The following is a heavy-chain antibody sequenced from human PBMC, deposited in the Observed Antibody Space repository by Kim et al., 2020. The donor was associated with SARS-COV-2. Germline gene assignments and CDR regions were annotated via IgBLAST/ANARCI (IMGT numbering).Heavy chain of an antibody. CDR2: IIRIVSYA. CDR3: ARDSWTLMPGYMRGAYCMDV. CDR1: GFRASDYS. J-gene: IGHJ6*02. V-gene: IGHV3-21*01. D-gene: IGHD6-13*01. Sequence: GGSLRLSCAASGFRASDYSINWVRQAPGQGLEWVSSIIRIVSYAYYGDSVRGRFSISRDDAKNLVYFQIDSLTVEDTAVYYCARDSWTLMPGYMRGAYCMDVWGRGATVIVS.